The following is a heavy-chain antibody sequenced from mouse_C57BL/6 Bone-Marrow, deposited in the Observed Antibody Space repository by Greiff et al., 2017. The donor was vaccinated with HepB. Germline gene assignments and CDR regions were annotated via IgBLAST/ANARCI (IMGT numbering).Heavy chain of an antibody. CDR1: GFSLTSYG. V-gene: IGHV2-2*01. J-gene: IGHJ4*01. CDR2: IWSGGST. CDR3: ARPQRDYAMDY. Sequence: VQLQQSGPGLVQPSQSLSITCTVSGFSLTSYGVHWVRQSPGKGLEWLGVIWSGGSTDYNAAFISRLSISKDNSKSQVFFKMNSLQADDTAIYYCARPQRDYAMDYWGQGTSVTVSS. D-gene: IGHD6-1*01.